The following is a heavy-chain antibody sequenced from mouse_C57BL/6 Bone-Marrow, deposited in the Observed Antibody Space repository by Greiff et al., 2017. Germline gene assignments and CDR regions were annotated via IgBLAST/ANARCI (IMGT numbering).Heavy chain of an antibody. V-gene: IGHV1-59*01. D-gene: IGHD3-3*01. J-gene: IGHJ2*01. CDR3: AGTEDY. CDR1: GYTFTSYW. CDR2: IDPSDSYT. Sequence: QVQLKQSGAELVRPGTSVKLSCKASGYTFTSYWMHWVKQRPGQGLEWIGVIDPSDSYTNYNQKFKGKATLTVDTSSSTAYMQLSSLTSEDSAVYYCAGTEDYWGHGTTLTVSS.